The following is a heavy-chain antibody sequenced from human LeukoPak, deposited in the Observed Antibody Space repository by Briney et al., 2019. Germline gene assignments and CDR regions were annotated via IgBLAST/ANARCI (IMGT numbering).Heavy chain of an antibody. CDR2: IWYDGSNK. Sequence: GGSLRLSCAASGFTFSSYGMHWVRQAPGKGLEWVAVIWYDGSNKYYADSVKGRFTISRDNSKNTLYLQMNSLRAEDTAVYYCARDPSRDGYKGIDYWGQGTLVTVSS. D-gene: IGHD5-24*01. V-gene: IGHV3-30*19. CDR1: GFTFSSYG. J-gene: IGHJ4*02. CDR3: ARDPSRDGYKGIDY.